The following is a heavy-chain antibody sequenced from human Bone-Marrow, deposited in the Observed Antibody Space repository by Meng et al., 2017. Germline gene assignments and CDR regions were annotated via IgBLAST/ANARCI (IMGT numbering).Heavy chain of an antibody. CDR1: GFTFSSYE. V-gene: IGHV3-48*03. J-gene: IGHJ3*02. CDR3: ARVDSSGWYGDFGAFDI. Sequence: GESLKISCAASGFTFSSYEMTWVRQAPGKGLEWVSYISSSGSTIYYADSVKGRFTISRDNAKNSLYLQRNSLRAEDTAVYYCARVDSSGWYGDFGAFDIWGQETMVTVSS. D-gene: IGHD6-19*01. CDR2: ISSSGSTI.